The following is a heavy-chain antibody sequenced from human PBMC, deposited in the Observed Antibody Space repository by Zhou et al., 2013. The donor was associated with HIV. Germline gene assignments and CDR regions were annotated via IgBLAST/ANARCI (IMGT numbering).Heavy chain of an antibody. V-gene: IGHV1-69*15. J-gene: IGHJ4*02. Sequence: QGLEWMGRIIPIFGTANYAQKFQGRVTITADESTSTAYMELSSLRSEDTAVYYCAREWIAAAGIGDYWGQGTLVTVSS. CDR2: IIPIFGTA. D-gene: IGHD6-13*01. CDR3: AREWIAAAGIGDY.